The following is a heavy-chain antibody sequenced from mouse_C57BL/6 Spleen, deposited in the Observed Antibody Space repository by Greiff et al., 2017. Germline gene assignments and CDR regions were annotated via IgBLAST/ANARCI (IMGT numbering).Heavy chain of an antibody. Sequence: DVQLVESGPGLAKPSQTLSLTCPVTGYSITSDHWNWIRKFPGNKLEYMGYISYSGSTYYNPSLKSRISITRDTSKNQYYLQLNSVTTEDTATYYCARSQLGYAMDYWGQGTSVTVSS. V-gene: IGHV3-8*01. D-gene: IGHD4-1*02. J-gene: IGHJ4*01. CDR3: ARSQLGYAMDY. CDR1: GYSITSDH. CDR2: ISYSGST.